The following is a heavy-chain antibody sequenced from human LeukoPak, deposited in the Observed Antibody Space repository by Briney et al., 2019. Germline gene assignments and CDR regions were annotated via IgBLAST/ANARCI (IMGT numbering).Heavy chain of an antibody. CDR1: GVSISSSNSY. D-gene: IGHD3-10*01. J-gene: IGHJ4*02. Sequence: SETLSLTCTVSGVSISSSNSYWGWIRQPPGKGLEWIGSIYYTGNTYYNASLKSRVTISIDTSKNQISLRLTSVTATDTAIYYCARQTGSGLFLLPGGQGTLVTVSS. CDR2: IYYTGNT. CDR3: ARQTGSGLFLLP. V-gene: IGHV4-39*01.